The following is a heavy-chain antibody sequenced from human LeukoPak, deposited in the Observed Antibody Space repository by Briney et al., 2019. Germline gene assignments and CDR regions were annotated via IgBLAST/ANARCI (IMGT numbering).Heavy chain of an antibody. J-gene: IGHJ6*03. Sequence: PSETLSLTCSVSGGSITSSYYWGWIRQSPGKGLEWIGSIYYSGSTYYNPSLKSRVTISLDTSKNQFSLNLTSVTAADTAVYYCARPPPWHYYHYYMDVWGTGTTVTVSS. CDR3: ARPPPWHYYHYYMDV. V-gene: IGHV4-39*01. D-gene: IGHD5-12*01. CDR1: GGSITSSYY. CDR2: IYYSGST.